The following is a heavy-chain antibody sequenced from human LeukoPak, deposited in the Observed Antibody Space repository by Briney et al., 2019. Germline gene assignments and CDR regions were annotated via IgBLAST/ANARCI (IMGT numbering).Heavy chain of an antibody. J-gene: IGHJ6*03. Sequence: PGGSLRLSCAASGFTFDDYTMHWVRQAPGKGLEWVSLISWDSGSTYYADSVKGRFTISRDNSKNTLYLQMNSLRAEDTAVYYCAKDMYVAGENYYYYYMDVWGKGTTVTISS. CDR3: AKDMYVAGENYYYYYMDV. CDR1: GFTFDDYT. CDR2: ISWDSGST. D-gene: IGHD6-19*01. V-gene: IGHV3-43*01.